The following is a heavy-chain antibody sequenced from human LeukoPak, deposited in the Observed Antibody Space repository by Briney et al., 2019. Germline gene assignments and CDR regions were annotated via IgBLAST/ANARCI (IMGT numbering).Heavy chain of an antibody. CDR2: IIPIIGTV. D-gene: IGHD3-3*01. J-gene: IGHJ4*02. CDR3: AREGTFFGVVSPFDY. Sequence: VKVSCKASGGTFNRYAISWVRQAPGQGLEWMGGIIPIIGTVNYAQKFQGRVTMTTDTSTSTAYMELRSLRSDDTAVYYCAREGTFFGVVSPFDYWGQGTLVTVSS. CDR1: GGTFNRYA. V-gene: IGHV1-69*10.